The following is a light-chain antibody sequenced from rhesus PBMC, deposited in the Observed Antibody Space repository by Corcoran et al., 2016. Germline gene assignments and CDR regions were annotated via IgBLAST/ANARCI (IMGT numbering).Light chain of an antibody. CDR3: LQSSNWPLT. V-gene: IGKV3-24*04. CDR2: DAS. Sequence: VMTQSPATLALSPGERATLSCRASQNISSYLAWYQQKPGQAPRLLSEDASSRATGIPDRFRGSGSGTEFSLTVSSREPEDVGDYFCLQSSNWPLTFGGGTKVEIK. CDR1: QNISSY. J-gene: IGKJ4*01.